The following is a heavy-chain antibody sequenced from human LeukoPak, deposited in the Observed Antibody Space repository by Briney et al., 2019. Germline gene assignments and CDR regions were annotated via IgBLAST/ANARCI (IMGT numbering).Heavy chain of an antibody. CDR3: ARTPAGIAAAGTNAFDI. J-gene: IGHJ3*02. Sequence: ASVKVSCKASENTFTDYYMHWVRQAPGQGLEWLGLINPNGGRTAYAQNFQGRVTMTRDTSTTTLYLELSSLRSDDTAVYYCARTPAGIAAAGTNAFDIWGQGTMVTVSS. V-gene: IGHV1-46*01. CDR1: ENTFTDYY. CDR2: INPNGGRT. D-gene: IGHD6-13*01.